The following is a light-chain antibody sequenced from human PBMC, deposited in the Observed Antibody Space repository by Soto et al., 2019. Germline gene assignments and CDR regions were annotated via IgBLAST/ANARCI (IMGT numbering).Light chain of an antibody. J-gene: IGLJ2*01. Sequence: QSALTQPPSASGSPGQSVTISCTGTSRDVGGYNYVSWYQQHPGKAPRLMLYEVNKRRSGVPARFSGSKSGNTASLTVSGFQAEDEADYYCRSYAGSSAAVIFGGGTKLTVL. CDR2: EVN. V-gene: IGLV2-8*01. CDR1: SRDVGGYNY. CDR3: RSYAGSSAAVI.